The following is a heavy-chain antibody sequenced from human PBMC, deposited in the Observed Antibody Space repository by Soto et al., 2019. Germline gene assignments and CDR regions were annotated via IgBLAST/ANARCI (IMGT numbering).Heavy chain of an antibody. CDR2: ISYDGSNK. CDR3: AKDKTTPPNNGCDP. V-gene: IGHV3-30*18. D-gene: IGHD2-15*01. Sequence: QVQLVESGGGVVQPGRSLRLSCAASGFTFSSYGMHWVRQAPGKGLEWVAVISYDGSNKYYADSVKGRFTISRDNSKNTLYLQMNSLRAEDTAVYYCAKDKTTPPNNGCDPWGQGTLVTVSS. J-gene: IGHJ5*02. CDR1: GFTFSSYG.